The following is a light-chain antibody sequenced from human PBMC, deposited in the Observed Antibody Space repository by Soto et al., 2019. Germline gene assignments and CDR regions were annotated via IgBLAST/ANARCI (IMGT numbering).Light chain of an antibody. Sequence: SSELTQPPSVSVSPGQTASISCSGDKLEDKYVCWYQQKPGQSPVLVIDQDTKRPTGIPERFFGSKSGNTATLTISGTQAMDEADYYCQAWDSNIVVFGGGTKLTVL. CDR2: QDT. J-gene: IGLJ2*01. V-gene: IGLV3-1*01. CDR1: KLEDKY. CDR3: QAWDSNIVV.